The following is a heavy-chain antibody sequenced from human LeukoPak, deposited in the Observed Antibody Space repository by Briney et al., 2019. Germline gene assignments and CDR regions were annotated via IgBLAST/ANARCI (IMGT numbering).Heavy chain of an antibody. D-gene: IGHD6-19*01. Sequence: GGSLRLSCSASGFTFSSYAMHWVRQAPGKGLEYVSAISSNGGSTYYADSVKGRFTISRDNSKNTLYLQMSSLRAEDTAVYYCVNTRYSSDWPFDYWGQGTLVTVSS. J-gene: IGHJ4*02. CDR3: VNTRYSSDWPFDY. V-gene: IGHV3-64D*09. CDR1: GFTFSSYA. CDR2: ISSNGGST.